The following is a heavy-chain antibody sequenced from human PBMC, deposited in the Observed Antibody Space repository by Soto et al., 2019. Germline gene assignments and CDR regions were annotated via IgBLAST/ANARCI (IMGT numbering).Heavy chain of an antibody. Sequence: EVQLVESGGGLIQPGGSLRLSCAASGFNMSKYYMTWVRQAPGKGLQWPSLVYNGGNGNYGDFLRGRISVSRDNSKNTVFLQVNSLRAEDTAVYYCARVWGWHFDLWGRGTLVTVSS. V-gene: IGHV3-53*02. CDR2: VYNGGNG. J-gene: IGHJ2*01. D-gene: IGHD7-27*01. CDR3: ARVWGWHFDL. CDR1: GFNMSKYY.